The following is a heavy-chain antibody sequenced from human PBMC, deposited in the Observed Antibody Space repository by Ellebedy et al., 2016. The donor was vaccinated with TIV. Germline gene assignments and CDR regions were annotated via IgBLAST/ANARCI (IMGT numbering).Heavy chain of an antibody. Sequence: MPGGSLRLSCAASGFTFSSYVMYWILQPPGKGLEWIGEIHHSGSTNYNPSLKSRITMSLDTSKTQFSLKLSSVTTADTAVYYCAIGLFRVPASGTRYNWFDPWGQGTLVTVSS. D-gene: IGHD6-13*01. V-gene: IGHV4-34*01. CDR2: IHHSGST. CDR3: AIGLFRVPASGTRYNWFDP. CDR1: GFTFSSYV. J-gene: IGHJ5*02.